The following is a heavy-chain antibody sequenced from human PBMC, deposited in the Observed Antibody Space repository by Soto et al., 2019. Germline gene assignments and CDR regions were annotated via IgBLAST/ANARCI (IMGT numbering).Heavy chain of an antibody. V-gene: IGHV1-2*04. CDR2: INPNSGGT. CDR1: GYTFTGYY. J-gene: IGHJ4*02. Sequence: GASVKVSCKASGYTFTGYYMHWVRQAPGQGLEWMGWINPNSGGTNYAQKFQGWVTMTRDTSISTAYMELSRLRSDDTAVYYCARAHDFRSYSPIWDYWGQGTLVTVSS. D-gene: IGHD1-26*01. CDR3: ARAHDFRSYSPIWDY.